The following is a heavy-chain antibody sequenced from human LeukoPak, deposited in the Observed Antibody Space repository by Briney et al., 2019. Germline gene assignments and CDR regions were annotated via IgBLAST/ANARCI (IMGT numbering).Heavy chain of an antibody. CDR2: INHSGST. CDR1: GGSFSGYY. Sequence: SETLSLTCAVYGGSFSGYYWSWIRQPPGKGLEWIGEINHSGSTNYNPSLRSRVTISVDTSKNQFSLKLSSVTAADTAVYYCARGRLDYDFWSGYKYYYDMDVWGKGTTVTVSS. J-gene: IGHJ6*03. CDR3: ARGRLDYDFWSGYKYYYDMDV. V-gene: IGHV4-34*01. D-gene: IGHD3-3*01.